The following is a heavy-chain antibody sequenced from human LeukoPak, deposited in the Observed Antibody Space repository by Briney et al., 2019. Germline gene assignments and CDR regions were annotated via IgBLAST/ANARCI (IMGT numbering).Heavy chain of an antibody. D-gene: IGHD6-13*01. J-gene: IGHJ4*02. Sequence: KISCKGSGYSFTSYWIGWVRQMPGKGLEWMGIIYPGDSDTRYSPSFQGQVTISADKSISTAYLQWSSLKASDTAMYYCARQDLVIAAAGDFDYWGQGTLVTVSS. CDR2: IYPGDSDT. CDR1: GYSFTSYW. V-gene: IGHV5-51*01. CDR3: ARQDLVIAAAGDFDY.